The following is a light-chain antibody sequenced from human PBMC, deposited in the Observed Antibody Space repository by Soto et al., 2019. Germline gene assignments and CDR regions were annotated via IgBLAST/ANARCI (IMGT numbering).Light chain of an antibody. J-gene: IGKJ1*01. CDR2: DAS. Sequence: EIVLTQSPATLSLSPCERATLSCIASQSVSSYLAWYQQKPGQAPRLLIYDASTRATGIPARFSGSGSGTEFTLTISSLQSEDFAVYYCQKYNNWPEKFGQGTKVDIK. V-gene: IGKV3-15*01. CDR1: QSVSSY. CDR3: QKYNNWPEK.